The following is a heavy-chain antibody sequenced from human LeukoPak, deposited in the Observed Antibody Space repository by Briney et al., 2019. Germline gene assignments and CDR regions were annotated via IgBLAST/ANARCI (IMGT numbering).Heavy chain of an antibody. CDR3: AREGRSSWSTYYFDY. D-gene: IGHD6-13*01. V-gene: IGHV3-21*01. J-gene: IGHJ4*02. CDR1: GFTFSTYI. Sequence: PGGSLRLSCAASGFTFSTYIMNWVRQAPGKGLEWVSSISSSSSYIYYADSVKGRFTISRDNAKNSLYLQMNSLRAEDTAVYYCAREGRSSWSTYYFDYWGQGTLVTVSS. CDR2: ISSSSSYI.